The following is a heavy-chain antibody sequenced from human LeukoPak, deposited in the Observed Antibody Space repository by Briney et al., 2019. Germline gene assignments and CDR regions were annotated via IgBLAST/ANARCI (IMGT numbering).Heavy chain of an antibody. J-gene: IGHJ4*02. CDR2: LNSDGGST. Sequence: GGSLRLSCAASGFIFSDYWMHWVRPAPGKGLVWVSRLNSDGGSTIYADSVKGRFTISRDNAKNTLYLQMNSLRAEDTAVYYCARGLGGTGDHWGQGTLVTVSS. D-gene: IGHD3-10*01. CDR3: ARGLGGTGDH. V-gene: IGHV3-74*01. CDR1: GFIFSDYW.